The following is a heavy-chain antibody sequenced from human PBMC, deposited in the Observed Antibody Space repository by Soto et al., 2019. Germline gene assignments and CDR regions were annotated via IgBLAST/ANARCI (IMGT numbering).Heavy chain of an antibody. Sequence: PGGSLRLSCAASGFTFDDYTMHWVRQAPGKGLEWVSLISWDGGSTYYADSVKGRFTISRDNSKNSLYLQMNSLRTEDTASYYCAKEGQLHYGMDVWGQGTTVTVSS. D-gene: IGHD6-6*01. CDR1: GFTFDDYT. CDR2: ISWDGGST. CDR3: AKEGQLHYGMDV. V-gene: IGHV3-43*01. J-gene: IGHJ6*02.